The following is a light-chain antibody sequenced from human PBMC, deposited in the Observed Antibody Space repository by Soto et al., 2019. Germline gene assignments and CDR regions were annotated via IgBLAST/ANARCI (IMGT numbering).Light chain of an antibody. CDR1: QSVSSN. J-gene: IGKJ5*01. V-gene: IGKV3-15*01. CDR3: QQYNNWPLT. Sequence: EIVMTQSPATLSVSPGERATLSCRASQSVSSNLAWYQQKPGQATRLLIYGASSRDTGIPVRVSGSGSGTEVTLTISSLQSEDFAVYYGQQYNNWPLTFGQGTRLEIK. CDR2: GAS.